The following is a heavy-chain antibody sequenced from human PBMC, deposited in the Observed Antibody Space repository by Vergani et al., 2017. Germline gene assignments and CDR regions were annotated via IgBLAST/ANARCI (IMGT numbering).Heavy chain of an antibody. CDR1: GGSISSGSYY. J-gene: IGHJ3*02. CDR3: ARDSHSSDGEAFDI. CDR2: IYYRGST. V-gene: IGHV4-61*01. Sequence: QVQLQESGPGLVKPSQTLSLTCTVSGGSISSGSYYWSWIRQPPGKGLEWIGYIYYRGSTNYNPSLKSRVTISVDTSKNQFSLKLSSVTAADTAVYYCARDSHSSDGEAFDIWGQGTMVTVSS. D-gene: IGHD6-25*01.